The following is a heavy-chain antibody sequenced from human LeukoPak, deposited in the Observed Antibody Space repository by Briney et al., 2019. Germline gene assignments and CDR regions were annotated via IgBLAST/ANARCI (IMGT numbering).Heavy chain of an antibody. V-gene: IGHV1-18*01. Sequence: ASVKVSCKASGYTFTSYGISWVRQAPGQGLEWMGWISAYNGNTNYTQKLQGRVTMTTDTSTSTAYMEPRSLRSDDTAVYYCARVVPAAILGYYYYYGMDVWGQGTTVTVSS. J-gene: IGHJ6*02. CDR2: ISAYNGNT. CDR3: ARVVPAAILGYYYYYGMDV. D-gene: IGHD2-2*01. CDR1: GYTFTSYG.